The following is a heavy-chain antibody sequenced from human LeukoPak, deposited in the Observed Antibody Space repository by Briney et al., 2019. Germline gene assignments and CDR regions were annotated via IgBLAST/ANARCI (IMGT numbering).Heavy chain of an antibody. J-gene: IGHJ4*02. CDR3: ARDRGGSGPTTTDY. CDR1: GFTFSSYG. D-gene: IGHD6-19*01. Sequence: PGRSLRLSCAASGFTFSSYGMHWVRQAPGKGLEWVALIRYNGSKKDYADSVKGRFTISRDNSKNTLYLQMNSLRAEDTAVYYCARDRGGSGPTTTDYWGQGTLVTVSS. CDR2: IRYNGSKK. V-gene: IGHV3-33*01.